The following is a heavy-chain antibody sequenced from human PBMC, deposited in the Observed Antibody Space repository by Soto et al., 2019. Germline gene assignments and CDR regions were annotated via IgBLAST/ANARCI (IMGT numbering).Heavy chain of an antibody. J-gene: IGHJ6*02. CDR1: GFTFTSSA. CDR2: IVVGSGNT. CDR3: AASGRAGYYSYYYYGMDV. Sequence: AASVKVSCKASGFTFTSSAVQWVRQARGQRLEWIGWIVVGSGNTNYAQKFQERVTITRDMSTSTAYMELSSLRSEDTAVYYCAASGRAGYYSYYYYGMDVWGQGTTVTVSS. D-gene: IGHD3-22*01. V-gene: IGHV1-58*01.